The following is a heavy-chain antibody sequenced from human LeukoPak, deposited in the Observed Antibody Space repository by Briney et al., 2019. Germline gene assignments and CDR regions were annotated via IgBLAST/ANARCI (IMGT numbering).Heavy chain of an antibody. CDR3: ARDVGFGGYSRGIFDY. CDR1: GFTFNTYW. J-gene: IGHJ4*02. D-gene: IGHD3-10*01. Sequence: VGSLRLSCAASGFTFNTYWMSWVRQAPGQGLEWVANIKQDGSEKYSVDSVKGRFTISRDNAKNSLYLQMNSLRDEDTAVYYCARDVGFGGYSRGIFDYWGQGTLVTVSS. CDR2: IKQDGSEK. V-gene: IGHV3-7*01.